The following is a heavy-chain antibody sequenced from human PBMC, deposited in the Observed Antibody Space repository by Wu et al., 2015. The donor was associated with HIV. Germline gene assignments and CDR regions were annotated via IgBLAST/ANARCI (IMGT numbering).Heavy chain of an antibody. V-gene: IGHV1-69*13. CDR2: IIPIFGTA. CDR3: ARAFGSWYTGHFDY. CDR1: GGTFSSYA. Sequence: QVQLVQSGAEVKKPGSSVKVSCKASGGTFSSYAISWVRQAPGQGLEWMGRIIPIFGTANYAQKFQGRVTITADESTSTAYMELSSLRSDDTAVYYCARAFGSWYTGHFDYWGQGTLVTVSS. J-gene: IGHJ4*02. D-gene: IGHD6-13*01.